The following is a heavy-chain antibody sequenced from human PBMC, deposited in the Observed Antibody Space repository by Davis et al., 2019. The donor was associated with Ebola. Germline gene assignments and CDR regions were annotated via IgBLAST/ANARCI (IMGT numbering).Heavy chain of an antibody. CDR1: GGSFSGYY. D-gene: IGHD3-3*01. CDR2: INHSGST. V-gene: IGHV4-34*01. Sequence: SETLSLTCAVYGGSFSGYYWSWIRQPPGKGLEWIGEINHSGSTNYNPSLKSRVTISVDTSKNQFSLKLSSVTAADTAVYYCARGCYDFWSGYYKYNWFDPWGQGTLSPSPQ. J-gene: IGHJ5*02. CDR3: ARGCYDFWSGYYKYNWFDP.